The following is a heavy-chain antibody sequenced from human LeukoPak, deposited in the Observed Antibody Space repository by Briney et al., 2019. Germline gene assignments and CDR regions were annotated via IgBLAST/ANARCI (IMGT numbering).Heavy chain of an antibody. D-gene: IGHD6-25*01. J-gene: IGHJ5*02. CDR3: ARDWSYSSGWMREGWFDP. Sequence: PSETLSLTCTVSGGSISSYYWSWIRQTPGKGLEWIGYIYYSGTTNYNPSLKSRVTISVDTSKNQFSLKLSSVTAADTAVYYCARDWSYSSGWMREGWFDPWGQGTLVTVSS. CDR2: IYYSGTT. V-gene: IGHV4-59*12. CDR1: GGSISSYY.